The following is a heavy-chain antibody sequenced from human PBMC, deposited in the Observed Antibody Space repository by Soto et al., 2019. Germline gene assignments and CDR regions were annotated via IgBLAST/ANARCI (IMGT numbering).Heavy chain of an antibody. CDR2: IYTDGTT. D-gene: IGHD2-15*01. V-gene: IGHV4-4*07. CDR1: GDSISDYFY. J-gene: IGHJ4*02. CDR3: AREVRGGFTGIFDQ. Sequence: SETLSLTCTVSGDSISDYFYWSWIRQPAGTGLEWIGRIYTDGTTKYNPSLKSRVTLSLEKSKNQFSLRLSSVTAADTAVYYFAREVRGGFTGIFDQWGRGSRVTVSS.